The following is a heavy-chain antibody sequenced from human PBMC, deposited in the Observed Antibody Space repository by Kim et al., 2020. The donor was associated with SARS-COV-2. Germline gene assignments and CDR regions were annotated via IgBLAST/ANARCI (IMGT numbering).Heavy chain of an antibody. D-gene: IGHD7-27*01. CDR1: GFTFSTYA. J-gene: IGHJ4*02. CDR2: ISYDSKIT. Sequence: GGSLRLSCAASGFTFSTYAMHWVRPAPGKGLEWVAVISYDSKITYYGDSVKGRFAISRDNSKNTLYLQMNSLRTEDTAVDYCARDWGWGYYLDYWGQGTL. CDR3: ARDWGWGYYLDY. V-gene: IGHV3-30*09.